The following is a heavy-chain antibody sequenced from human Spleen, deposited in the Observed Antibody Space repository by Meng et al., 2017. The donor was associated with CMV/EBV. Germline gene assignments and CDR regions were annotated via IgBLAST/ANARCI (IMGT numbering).Heavy chain of an antibody. CDR2: ISWNSGSI. D-gene: IGHD3-3*01. Sequence: GGSLRLSCAASGFTFDDYAMHWVRQAPGKGLEWVSGISWNSGSIGYADSVKGRFTISRDNSKNTLYLQMNSLRAEDTAVYYCAKDMDYDFWSGYYVSHYYYYYGMDVWGQGTTVTVSS. CDR3: AKDMDYDFWSGYYVSHYYYYYGMDV. V-gene: IGHV3-9*01. CDR1: GFTFDDYA. J-gene: IGHJ6*02.